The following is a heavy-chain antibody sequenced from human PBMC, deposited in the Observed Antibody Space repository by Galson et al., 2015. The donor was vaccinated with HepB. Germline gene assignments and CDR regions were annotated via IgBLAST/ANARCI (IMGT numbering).Heavy chain of an antibody. Sequence: SLRLSCAASGFTFSSYEMNWVRQAPGKGLEWVSYISTSGDTMYYADSVKGRFTISRHNAKNSLFLQMNSLRAEDTAVYYCARDHRHGYNRYFDFWGQGTLVTVSS. CDR2: ISTSGDTM. CDR3: ARDHRHGYNRYFDF. CDR1: GFTFSSYE. J-gene: IGHJ4*02. D-gene: IGHD5-24*01. V-gene: IGHV3-48*03.